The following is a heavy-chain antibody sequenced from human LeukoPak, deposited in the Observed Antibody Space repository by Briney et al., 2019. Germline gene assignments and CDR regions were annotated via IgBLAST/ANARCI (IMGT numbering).Heavy chain of an antibody. D-gene: IGHD3-9*01. CDR3: ARGRLRYFDWLLPYFDY. CDR2: INHSGST. Sequence: SETLSLTCAVYGGSFSGYYWSWLRPPPGKGREWMGEINHSGSTNYNPSLKSRVTISVDTSKNQFFLKLSSVTAADTAVYYCARGRLRYFDWLLPYFDYWGQGTLVTVSS. J-gene: IGHJ4*02. V-gene: IGHV4-34*01. CDR1: GGSFSGYY.